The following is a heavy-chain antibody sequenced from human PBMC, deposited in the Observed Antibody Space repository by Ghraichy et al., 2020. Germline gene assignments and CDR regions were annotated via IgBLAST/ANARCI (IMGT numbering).Heavy chain of an antibody. V-gene: IGHV4-39*01. D-gene: IGHD3-16*02. Sequence: EWIGSIYYSGSTYYNPSLKSQVTISVDTSKNQFSLKLSAVTAADTAVYYCARQYYDYVWGSYQPVGSYYVDYWG. CDR2: IYYSGST. J-gene: IGHJ4*01. CDR3: ARQYYDYVWGSYQPVGSYYVDY.